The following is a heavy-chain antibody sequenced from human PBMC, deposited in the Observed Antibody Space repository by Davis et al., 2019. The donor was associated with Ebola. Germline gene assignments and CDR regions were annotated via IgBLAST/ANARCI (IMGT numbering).Heavy chain of an antibody. CDR2: INPNDGRT. V-gene: IGHV1-46*03. J-gene: IGHJ3*02. CDR1: GYTFTNYY. D-gene: IGHD5-12*01. Sequence: ASVKVSCKASGYTFTNYYMHWVRQAPGQGLEWMGMINPNDGRTIYAQKFQCRVTVTRDTSTTTVYVDLSSLRSEDTALYYCTTPGGQDSGYDVFDIWGQGTMVTVSS. CDR3: TTPGGQDSGYDVFDI.